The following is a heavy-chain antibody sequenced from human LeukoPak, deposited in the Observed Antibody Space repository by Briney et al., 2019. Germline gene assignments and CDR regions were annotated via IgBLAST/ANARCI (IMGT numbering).Heavy chain of an antibody. V-gene: IGHV3-43D*03. D-gene: IGHD2-21*01. J-gene: IGHJ6*03. CDR3: AKDGGDGGPYYYYYMDV. Sequence: GGSLRLSCAASGFTFGDYAMHWVRQAPGKGLEWVSLISWDGGSTYYADSVKGRFTISRDNSKNSLYLQMNSLRAEDTALYYCAKDGGDGGPYYYYYMDVWGKGTTVTVSS. CDR2: ISWDGGST. CDR1: GFTFGDYA.